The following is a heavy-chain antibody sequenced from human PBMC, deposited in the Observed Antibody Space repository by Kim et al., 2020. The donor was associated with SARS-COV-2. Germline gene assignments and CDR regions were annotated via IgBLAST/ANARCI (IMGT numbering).Heavy chain of an antibody. J-gene: IGHJ5*02. D-gene: IGHD6-13*01. V-gene: IGHV4-39*01. CDR3: ARQSLVVYSSSWLSWFDP. CDR2: IYYSGST. Sequence: SETLSLTCTVSGGSISSSSYYWGWIRQPPGKGLEWIGSIYYSGSTYYNPSLKSRVTISVDTSKNQFSLKLSSVTAADTAVYYCARQSLVVYSSSWLSWFDPWGQGTLVTVSS. CDR1: GGSISSSSYY.